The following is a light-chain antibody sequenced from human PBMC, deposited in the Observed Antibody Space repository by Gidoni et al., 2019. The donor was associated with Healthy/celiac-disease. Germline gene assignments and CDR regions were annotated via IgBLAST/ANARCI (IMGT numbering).Light chain of an antibody. CDR1: QGISSY. CDR2: AAS. V-gene: IGKV1-8*01. J-gene: IGKJ2*04. Sequence: AIRVTQSPSSFSASTGDRVTITCRASQGISSYLAWYQQKPGKAPKLLIYAASTLQSGVPSRFSGSGSGTDFTLTISCLQSEDFATYYCQQYYSYPCSFGQGTKLEIK. CDR3: QQYYSYPCS.